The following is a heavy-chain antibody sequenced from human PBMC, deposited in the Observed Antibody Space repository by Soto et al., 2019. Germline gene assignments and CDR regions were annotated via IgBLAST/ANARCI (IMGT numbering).Heavy chain of an antibody. V-gene: IGHV3-21*01. CDR3: ARVALSSSWYQAYYYYMDV. J-gene: IGHJ6*03. Sequence: GGSLRLSCAASGFTFSSYSMNWVRQAPGKGLEWVSSISSSSSYIYYADSVKGRFTISRDNAKNSLYLQMNSLRAEDTAVYYCARVALSSSWYQAYYYYMDVWGQGTTVTVSS. CDR2: ISSSSSYI. CDR1: GFTFSSYS. D-gene: IGHD6-13*01.